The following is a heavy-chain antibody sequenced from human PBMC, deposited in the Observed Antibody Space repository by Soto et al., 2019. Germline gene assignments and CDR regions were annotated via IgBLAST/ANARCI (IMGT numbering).Heavy chain of an antibody. J-gene: IGHJ6*02. CDR2: ISAYNGNT. CDR1: GYTFTSYG. D-gene: IGHD3-10*01. Sequence: ASVKVSCKASGYTFTSYGISWVRQAPGQGLEWMGWISAYNGNTNYAQKLQGRVTMTTDTSTSTAYMELRSLRSDDTAVYYCARVGRRFGELSSRDYYYYGMDVWGQGTTVTVS. CDR3: ARVGRRFGELSSRDYYYYGMDV. V-gene: IGHV1-18*04.